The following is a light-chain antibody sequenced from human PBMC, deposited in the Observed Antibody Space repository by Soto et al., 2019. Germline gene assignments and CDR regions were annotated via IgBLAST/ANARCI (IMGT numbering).Light chain of an antibody. V-gene: IGKV1-5*01. CDR1: QSISSW. CDR3: QQYNNWHPLT. Sequence: DSQMTQSPSTLSASVGDRVPITCPVSQSISSWLAWYQQKPGKAPKLLIHDASSLESGVPSRFSGSGSGTEFTLTISSLQSKDFAVYYCQQYNNWHPLTFGGGTKVDI. CDR2: DAS. J-gene: IGKJ4*01.